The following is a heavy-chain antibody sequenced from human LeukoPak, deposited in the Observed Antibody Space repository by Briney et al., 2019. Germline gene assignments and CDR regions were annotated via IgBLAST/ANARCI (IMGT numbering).Heavy chain of an antibody. J-gene: IGHJ5*02. Sequence: GGSLRLSCAASGFIFGNHAMSWVRQAPGKGLQWVSTTTSGDYVHYSDSVKGRFTISRDNSKNSVYLQMHSLRAEDTAIYYCGKDGGIYDFPFDPWGQGTLLTVSS. CDR3: GKDGGIYDFPFDP. CDR1: GFIFGNHA. D-gene: IGHD3/OR15-3a*01. CDR2: TTSGDYV. V-gene: IGHV3-23*01.